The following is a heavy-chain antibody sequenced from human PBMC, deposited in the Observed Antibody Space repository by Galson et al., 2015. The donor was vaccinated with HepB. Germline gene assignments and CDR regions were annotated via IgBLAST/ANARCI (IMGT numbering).Heavy chain of an antibody. V-gene: IGHV3-21*01. Sequence: SLRLSCAASGFTFSNYTMNWVRQVPGKGLEWVSFISSSSSYIYYADSLKGRFTISRDNAKNSLYLQMTSLRAEDTALYYYARAFTKYDYVWGNHVAATRTRYRLDVLGQGTTVTVSS. CDR1: GFTFSNYT. CDR3: ARAFTKYDYVWGNHVAATRTRYRLDV. J-gene: IGHJ6*02. CDR2: ISSSSSYI. D-gene: IGHD3-16*01.